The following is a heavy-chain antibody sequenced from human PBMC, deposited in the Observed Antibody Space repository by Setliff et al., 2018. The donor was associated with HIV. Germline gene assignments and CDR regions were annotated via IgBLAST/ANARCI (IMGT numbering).Heavy chain of an antibody. V-gene: IGHV3-23*01. CDR3: ARDDRDYSGSEGGRYMDV. J-gene: IGHJ6*03. CDR2: ISVSGGST. D-gene: IGHD3-10*01. CDR1: EFTFSSYA. Sequence: GGSLRLSCAASEFTFSSYAMSWVRQAPGKGLEWVSSISVSGGSTYYADSVKGRFTISRDNSKNTLSLQMNSLRAEDTAVYYCARDDRDYSGSEGGRYMDVWGEGTPVTVSS.